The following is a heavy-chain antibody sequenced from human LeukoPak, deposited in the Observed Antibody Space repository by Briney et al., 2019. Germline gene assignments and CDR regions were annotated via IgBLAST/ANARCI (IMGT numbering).Heavy chain of an antibody. CDR1: GFTFSSYA. J-gene: IGHJ4*02. D-gene: IGHD3-10*01. Sequence: PGGSLRLSCAASGFTFSSYAMHWVRQALGKGLEWVAVISYDGSNKYYADSVKGRFTISRDNSKNTLYLQMNSLRAEDTAVYYCARDPRGSYYFDYWGQGTLVTVSS. V-gene: IGHV3-30-3*01. CDR3: ARDPRGSYYFDY. CDR2: ISYDGSNK.